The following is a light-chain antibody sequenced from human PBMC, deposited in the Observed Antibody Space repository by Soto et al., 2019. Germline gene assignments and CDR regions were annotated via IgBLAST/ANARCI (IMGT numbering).Light chain of an antibody. CDR1: SSDVGPYNY. CDR3: CSYAGAYPPDV. CDR2: EVS. Sequence: QSALTQPRSVSGSPGQSVTISCTGTSSDVGPYNYVSWYQQHPGKAPKVVIYEVSKRPSGVPDRFSGSKSGNTASLTISGLRAEDEADYYCCSYAGAYPPDVFGPGTKVTVL. J-gene: IGLJ1*01. V-gene: IGLV2-11*01.